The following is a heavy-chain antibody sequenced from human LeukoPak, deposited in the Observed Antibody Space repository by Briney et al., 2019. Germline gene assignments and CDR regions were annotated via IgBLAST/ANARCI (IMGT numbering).Heavy chain of an antibody. D-gene: IGHD4-11*01. CDR2: ITGSGDTT. J-gene: IGHJ4*02. CDR3: ARGTTVAFAKEFDW. V-gene: IGHV3-23*01. Sequence: GESLKISCAASGFTFSSYAMTWVRQAPGKGLEWVSSITGSGDTTYYADSVKGRFTISRDNSKNTLYLQMNSLRVEDTAVYYCARGTTVAFAKEFDWWGQGTLVTVSS. CDR1: GFTFSSYA.